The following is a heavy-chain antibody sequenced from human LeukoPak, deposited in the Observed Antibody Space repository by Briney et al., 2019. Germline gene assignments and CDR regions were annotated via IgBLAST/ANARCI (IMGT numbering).Heavy chain of an antibody. CDR2: INWNGGST. V-gene: IGHV3-20*04. J-gene: IGHJ4*02. CDR1: GFTFEDYG. CDR3: ARCGGQKWELLNYFDY. Sequence: GSLRLSCAASGFTFEDYGMSWVRQAPGKGLEWVSGINWNGGSTGYADSVKGRFTISRDNAKNSLYLQMNSLRAEDTALYYCARCGGQKWELLNYFDYWGQGTLVTVSS. D-gene: IGHD1-26*01.